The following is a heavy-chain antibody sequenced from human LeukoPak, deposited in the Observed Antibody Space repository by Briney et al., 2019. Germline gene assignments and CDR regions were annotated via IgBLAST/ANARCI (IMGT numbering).Heavy chain of an antibody. D-gene: IGHD3-22*01. V-gene: IGHV1-58*02. CDR1: GFTFTSSA. CDR2: IVVGSGNT. CDR3: AADDNYYDSSGYGLMDV. Sequence: GASVKVSCKASGFTFTSSAMQWVRQARGQRLEWIGWIVVGSGNTNYAQKFQERVTITRDMSTSTAYMELSSLRSEDTAVYYCAADDNYYDSSGYGLMDVWGKGTTVTVSS. J-gene: IGHJ6*03.